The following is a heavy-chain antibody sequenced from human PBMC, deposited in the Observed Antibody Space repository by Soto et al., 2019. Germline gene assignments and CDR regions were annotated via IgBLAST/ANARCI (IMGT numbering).Heavy chain of an antibody. Sequence: SETLSLTCAVYGGSFSGYYWSWIRQPPGKGLEWIGEINHSGSTNYNPSLKSRVTISVDTSKNQFSLKLGSVTAADTAVYYCARGKSSGRRNNWFDPWGQGTLVTVSS. CDR2: INHSGST. D-gene: IGHD6-19*01. CDR3: ARGKSSGRRNNWFDP. V-gene: IGHV4-34*01. CDR1: GGSFSGYY. J-gene: IGHJ5*02.